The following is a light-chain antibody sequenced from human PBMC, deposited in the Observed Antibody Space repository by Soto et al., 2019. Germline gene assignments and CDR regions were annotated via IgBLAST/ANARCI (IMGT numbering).Light chain of an antibody. CDR1: SNDIGGYKY. Sequence: QCALTQPASVSGSPGQSITISCTGTSNDIGGYKYVSWSQQHPGKAPKLIIYDVSNRPSGISNRFSGSKSGNTASLTISGLQAEDEADYYCSSYTSTSTLYVFGTGTKLTVL. J-gene: IGLJ1*01. CDR3: SSYTSTSTLYV. V-gene: IGLV2-14*01. CDR2: DVS.